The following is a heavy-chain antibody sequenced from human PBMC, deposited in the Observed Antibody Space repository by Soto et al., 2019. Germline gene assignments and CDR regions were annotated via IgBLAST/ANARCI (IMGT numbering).Heavy chain of an antibody. Sequence: LRLSCAASGFTFSSYAMSWIRQHPGKGLEWIGYIYYSGSTYYNPSLKSRVTISVDTSKNQFSLKLSSVTAADTAVYYCARGVVIIPNWFDPWGQGTLVTVSS. CDR3: ARGVVIIPNWFDP. CDR1: GFTFSSYA. J-gene: IGHJ5*02. V-gene: IGHV4-31*02. CDR2: IYYSGST. D-gene: IGHD3-3*01.